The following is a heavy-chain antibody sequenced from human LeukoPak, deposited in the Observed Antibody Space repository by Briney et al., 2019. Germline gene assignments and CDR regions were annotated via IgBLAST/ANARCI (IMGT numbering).Heavy chain of an antibody. D-gene: IGHD6-25*01. CDR3: ARGAALSFDY. CDR2: INHSGGT. J-gene: IGHJ4*02. Sequence: SETLSLTCAVYGGSFSGYYWSWIRQPPGKGLEWIGEINHSGGTNYNPPLKSRVTISVDTSKNQFSLKLSSVTAADTAVYYCARGAALSFDYWGQGTLVTVSS. CDR1: GGSFSGYY. V-gene: IGHV4-34*01.